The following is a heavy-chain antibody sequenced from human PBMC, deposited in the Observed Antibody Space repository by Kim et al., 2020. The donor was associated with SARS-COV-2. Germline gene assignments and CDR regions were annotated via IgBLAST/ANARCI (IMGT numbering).Heavy chain of an antibody. Sequence: GGSLRLSCATSGFNFRGYSMNWVRQPPGKGLEWISSISGGGSSVYYADSVKGRFIISRDNAKDSLYLQMNSLSDGDTAVYYCARDYTLPEQPFDFWGRESLVTLSS. CDR2: ISGGGSSV. D-gene: IGHD1-1*01. J-gene: IGHJ4*02. CDR1: GFNFRGYS. CDR3: ARDYTLPEQPFDF. V-gene: IGHV3-48*02.